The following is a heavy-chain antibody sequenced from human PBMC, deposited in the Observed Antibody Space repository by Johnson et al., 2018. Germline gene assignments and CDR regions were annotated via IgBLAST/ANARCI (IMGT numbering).Heavy chain of an antibody. CDR3: ARAPVVVAATGPAEYFQH. Sequence: QVQLVESGGGVVQPGRSLRLSCAASGFTFSSYGMHWVRQAPGKGLEWVAVISYDGSNKYYVDSVKGRFTISRDNSKNTLYLQMKSLRAEDTAVYYCARAPVVVAATGPAEYFQHWGQGTLVIVSS. CDR2: ISYDGSNK. V-gene: IGHV3-30*03. D-gene: IGHD2-15*01. J-gene: IGHJ1*01. CDR1: GFTFSSYG.